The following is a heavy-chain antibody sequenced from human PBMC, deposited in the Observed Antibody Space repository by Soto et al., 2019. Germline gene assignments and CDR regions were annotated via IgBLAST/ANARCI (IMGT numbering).Heavy chain of an antibody. D-gene: IGHD1-26*01. CDR3: PTDIVGGRLDAFDF. J-gene: IGHJ3*01. V-gene: IGHV1-2*04. CDR1: GYTFTGYY. Sequence: QVQLVQSGAEVKKPGASVKVSCKASGYTFTGYYMHWVRQAPGQGLEWMGWINTNSGGTNYAQKFQGWVTMTRDTSISTAYMELSRLMSDDTAVYYCPTDIVGGRLDAFDFWGQGTMVTVSS. CDR2: INTNSGGT.